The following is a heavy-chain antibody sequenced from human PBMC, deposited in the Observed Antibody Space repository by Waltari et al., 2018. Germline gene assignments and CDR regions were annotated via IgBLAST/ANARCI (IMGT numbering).Heavy chain of an antibody. CDR1: GYTFTSYD. D-gene: IGHD3-16*01. CDR3: AKSRDYDYIWGSYSY. Sequence: VQLVQSGAEVKKPGASVKVSCKASGYTFTSYDINWVRQAPGKGLEWVSAISGSGGSTYYADSVKGRFTISRDNSKNTLYLQMNSLRAEDTAVYYCAKSRDYDYIWGSYSYWGQGTLVTVSS. J-gene: IGHJ4*02. V-gene: IGHV3-23*04. CDR2: ISGSGGST.